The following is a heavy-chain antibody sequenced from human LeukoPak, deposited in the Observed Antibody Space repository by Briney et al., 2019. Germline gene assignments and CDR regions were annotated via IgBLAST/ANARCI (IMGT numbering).Heavy chain of an antibody. CDR1: GGSISSYY. CDR2: IYYSGST. CDR3: ARSDYGDYRFVY. D-gene: IGHD4-17*01. J-gene: IGHJ4*02. V-gene: IGHV4-59*01. Sequence: SETLSLTCTVSGGSISSYYWSWVRQPPGKGLEWIGYIYYSGSTIYNPSLKSRVTISVDTSKKQFSLRLSSVTAADTAVYYCARSDYGDYRFVYWGQGTLVTVSS.